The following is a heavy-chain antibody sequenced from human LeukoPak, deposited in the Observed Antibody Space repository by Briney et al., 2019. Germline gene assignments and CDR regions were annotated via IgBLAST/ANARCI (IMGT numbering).Heavy chain of an antibody. Sequence: PGGSLRLSCAATGFTFSSYAMHWVRKAPGKELEYVSAISSNGGSTYYANSVKGRFTISRDNSKNTLYLQMGSLRAEDMAVYYCARSMVRGVAIDYWGQGTLVTVSS. CDR2: ISSNGGST. D-gene: IGHD3-10*01. V-gene: IGHV3-64*01. CDR3: ARSMVRGVAIDY. J-gene: IGHJ4*02. CDR1: GFTFSSYA.